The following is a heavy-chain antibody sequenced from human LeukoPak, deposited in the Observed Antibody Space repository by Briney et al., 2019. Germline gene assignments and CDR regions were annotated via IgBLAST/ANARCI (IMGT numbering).Heavy chain of an antibody. CDR1: GFTFSSYW. J-gene: IGHJ4*02. CDR2: INGDGRST. V-gene: IGHV3-74*01. Sequence: GGSLRLPCAASGFTFSSYWMHWVRQAPGKGLVWVSRINGDGRSTSYADSVKGRFTISRDNAQNTLYLQMSSLRAEDTAVYYCAKDYLRDSSGYYYFWGQGTLVTVSS. D-gene: IGHD3-22*01. CDR3: AKDYLRDSSGYYYF.